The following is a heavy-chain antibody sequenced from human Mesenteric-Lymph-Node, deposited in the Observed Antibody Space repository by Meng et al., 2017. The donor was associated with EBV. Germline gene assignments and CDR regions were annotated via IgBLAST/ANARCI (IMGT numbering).Heavy chain of an antibody. CDR1: GGTFRNYA. V-gene: IGHV1-69*01. CDR2: IIPLFGTA. D-gene: IGHD1-26*01. CDR3: AKDGDSGSYYGY. Sequence: QVQLVQSGAEVNKPASSVKVSCKASGGTFRNYAITWVRQAPGQGLEWMGGIIPLFGTANYAQIFQGRVKITADESTSTAYMELSSLRSEDTAVYYCAKDGDSGSYYGYWGQGTLVTVSS. J-gene: IGHJ4*02.